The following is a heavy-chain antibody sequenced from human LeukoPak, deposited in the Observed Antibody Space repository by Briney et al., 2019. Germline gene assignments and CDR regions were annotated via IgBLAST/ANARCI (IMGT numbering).Heavy chain of an antibody. V-gene: IGHV4-59*01. CDR2: IYYSGDT. J-gene: IGHJ4*02. D-gene: IGHD1-14*01. CDR3: ASTGGNTLAY. CDR1: GGSISSYY. Sequence: KASETLSLTCTVSGGSISSYYWSWIRQPPGKRLEWIGYIYYSGDTSYNPSLKSRVTMSVDTSKNQFSLKLSSVTAADTAVYYCASTGGNTLAYWGQGTLVTVSS.